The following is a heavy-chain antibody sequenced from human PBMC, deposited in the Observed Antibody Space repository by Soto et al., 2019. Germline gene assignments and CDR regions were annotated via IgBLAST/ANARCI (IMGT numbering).Heavy chain of an antibody. CDR2: INHSGST. J-gene: IGHJ4*02. D-gene: IGHD2-8*02. Sequence: QVQLQQWGAGLLKPSETLSLTCAVYGGSFSGYSWTWIRQHPGTGLEWSGEINHSGSTNYNPSLKGRVTISVDTSKTQLSLKLTSVTAEDTAVYYCARDKITGLFDYWGQGALVTVSS. CDR3: ARDKITGLFDY. V-gene: IGHV4-34*01. CDR1: GGSFSGYS.